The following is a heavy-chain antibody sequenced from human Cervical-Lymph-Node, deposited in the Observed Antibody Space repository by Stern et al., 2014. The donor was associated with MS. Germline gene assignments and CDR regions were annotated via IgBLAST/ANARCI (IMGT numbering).Heavy chain of an antibody. CDR1: GYSFTTYR. D-gene: IGHD2-21*02. CDR3: ARLPFCGGDCYPDY. CDR2: IYPGDSDS. V-gene: IGHV5-51*01. Sequence: EVQLLESGAEVKKPGESLKISCKGSGYSFTTYRIAWVRQMPGKGLECMGIIYPGDSDSTYGPSFQGQVTISADKSISTAYLQWSTLKASDTAMYYCARLPFCGGDCYPDYWGQGTLVTVSS. J-gene: IGHJ4*02.